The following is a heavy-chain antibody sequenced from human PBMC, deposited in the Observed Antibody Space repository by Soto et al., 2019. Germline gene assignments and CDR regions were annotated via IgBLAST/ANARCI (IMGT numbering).Heavy chain of an antibody. Sequence: QVQLQESGPGLVKPSETLSLTCTVSGGSISSYYWSWIRQPPGKGLEWIGYIYYSGSTNYNPSLKSRVTISVDTSKNQFSLKLSSVTAADTAVYYSARHWQWLDDYYFDYWGQGTLVTVSS. CDR2: IYYSGST. CDR1: GGSISSYY. J-gene: IGHJ4*02. D-gene: IGHD6-19*01. V-gene: IGHV4-59*08. CDR3: ARHWQWLDDYYFDY.